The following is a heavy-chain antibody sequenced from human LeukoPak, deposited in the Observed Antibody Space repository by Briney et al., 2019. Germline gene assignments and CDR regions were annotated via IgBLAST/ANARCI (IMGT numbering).Heavy chain of an antibody. CDR1: GFTFDDYA. CDR2: ISWNSGSI. D-gene: IGHD1-26*01. CDR3: AKAVGATGVVYFDY. V-gene: IGHV3-9*01. Sequence: GRSLRLSCAASGFTFDDYAMHWVRQAPGKGLEWVSGISWNSGSIGYADSVKGRFTISRDNAKNSLYLQMNSPRAEDTALYYCAKAVGATGVVYFDYWGQGTLVTVSS. J-gene: IGHJ4*02.